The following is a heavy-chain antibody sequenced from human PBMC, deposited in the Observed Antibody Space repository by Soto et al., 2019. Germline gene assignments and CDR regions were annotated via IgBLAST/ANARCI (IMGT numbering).Heavy chain of an antibody. Sequence: PGESLKISCKGSGYSFTSYWISWVRQMPGKGLEWMGRIDPSDSYTNYSPSFQGHVTISADKSISTAYLQWSSLKASDTAMYYCARRGRGSYSWYYYYGMDVWGQGTTVTLSS. CDR2: IDPSDSYT. J-gene: IGHJ6*02. CDR3: ARRGRGSYSWYYYYGMDV. D-gene: IGHD1-26*01. CDR1: GYSFTSYW. V-gene: IGHV5-10-1*01.